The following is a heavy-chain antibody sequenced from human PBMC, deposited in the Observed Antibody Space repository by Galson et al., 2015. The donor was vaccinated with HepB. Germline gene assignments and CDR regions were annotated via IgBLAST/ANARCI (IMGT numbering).Heavy chain of an antibody. J-gene: IGHJ6*02. CDR1: GFTFSSYG. D-gene: IGHD2-2*01. Sequence: SLRLSCAASGFTFSSYGMHWVRQAPGKGLEWVAVIWDDGSNKYYADSVKGRFTISRDNSKNTLYLQMNSLRADDTAVYYCAKSEGYCSSTSCYPYYYYYYGVDVWGQGTTVTVSS. V-gene: IGHV3-33*06. CDR2: IWDDGSNK. CDR3: AKSEGYCSSTSCYPYYYYYYGVDV.